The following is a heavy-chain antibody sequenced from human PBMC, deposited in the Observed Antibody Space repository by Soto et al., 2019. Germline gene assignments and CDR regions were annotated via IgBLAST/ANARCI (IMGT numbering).Heavy chain of an antibody. CDR2: IYYSGST. CDR3: LGQGVGMDV. J-gene: IGHJ6*02. Sequence: PSETLSLTCTVSGGSISSYYWSWIRQPPGKGLEWIGYIYYSGSTNYNPSLKSRVTISVDKSKNQFSLKLSSVTAADTAVYYCLGQGVGMDVWGQGTTVTVSS. CDR1: GGSISSYY. V-gene: IGHV4-59*12.